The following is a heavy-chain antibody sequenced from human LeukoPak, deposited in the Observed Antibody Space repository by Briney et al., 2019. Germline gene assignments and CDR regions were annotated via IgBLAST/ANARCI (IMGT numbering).Heavy chain of an antibody. CDR2: IIPILGIA. CDR1: GGTFSSYA. V-gene: IGHV1-69*04. D-gene: IGHD6-19*01. Sequence: ASVKVSCKASGGTFSSYAISWVRQAPGQGLEWMGRIIPILGIANYAQKFQGRVTITADKSTSTAYMELSSLRSEDTAVYYCARLEDDSGGWYRWFDPWGQGTLVTVSS. J-gene: IGHJ5*02. CDR3: ARLEDDSGGWYRWFDP.